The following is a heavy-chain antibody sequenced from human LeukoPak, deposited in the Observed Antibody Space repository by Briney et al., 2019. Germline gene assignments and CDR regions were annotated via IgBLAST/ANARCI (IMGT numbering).Heavy chain of an antibody. Sequence: SETLSLTCTVSGGSISSYYWSWIRQPPGKGLEWIGYIYYSGSTNYNPSLKSRVTISVDTSKNQFSLKLSSVTAADTAVYYCARGDGLEGVGAPPDAFDIWGQGTMVTVSS. D-gene: IGHD1-26*01. J-gene: IGHJ3*02. CDR1: GGSISSYY. CDR3: ARGDGLEGVGAPPDAFDI. V-gene: IGHV4-59*01. CDR2: IYYSGST.